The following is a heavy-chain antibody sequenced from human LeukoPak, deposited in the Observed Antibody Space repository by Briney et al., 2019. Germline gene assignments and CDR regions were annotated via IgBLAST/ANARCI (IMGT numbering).Heavy chain of an antibody. D-gene: IGHD2-2*01. Sequence: SETLSLTCTVSGGSINNHYWSWIRQPPGKGLEWIGNIYSSGSTNYSLSLRSRVTISIDTSRNQFSLRLTSVTPADTAEYFCARGGAAARLQYYFYYYMDVWGKGTTVTVSS. J-gene: IGHJ6*03. CDR2: IYSSGST. CDR3: ARGGAAARLQYYFYYYMDV. CDR1: GGSINNHY. V-gene: IGHV4-59*11.